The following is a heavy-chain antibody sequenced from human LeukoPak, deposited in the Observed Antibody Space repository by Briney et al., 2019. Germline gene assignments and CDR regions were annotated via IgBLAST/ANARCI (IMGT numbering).Heavy chain of an antibody. CDR1: GGSIKSNNW. D-gene: IGHD3-22*01. V-gene: IGHV4-4*02. J-gene: IGHJ3*02. Sequence: PSGTLSLTCAVSGGSIKSNNWWSWVRQPPGKGLEWIGEIYHSGSTNYNPSLESRVTASVDKSKNQFSLKLSSVTAADTAVYYCARLQRITMNAFDIWGQGTMVTVSS. CDR3: ARLQRITMNAFDI. CDR2: IYHSGST.